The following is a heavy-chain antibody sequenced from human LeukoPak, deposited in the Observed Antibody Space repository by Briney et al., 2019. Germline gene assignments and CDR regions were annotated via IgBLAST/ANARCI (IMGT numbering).Heavy chain of an antibody. D-gene: IGHD3-10*01. J-gene: IGHJ4*02. V-gene: IGHV4-34*01. CDR1: GGSFSGYY. Sequence: SETLSLTCAVYGGSFSGYYWSWIRQPPGKGLEWIGEINHSGSTNYNPSLKSRVTISVDTSKNQFSLKLSSVTAADTAVYYCASSAFYYGSGGYYKSDYWGQGTLVTVSS. CDR2: INHSGST. CDR3: ASSAFYYGSGGYYKSDY.